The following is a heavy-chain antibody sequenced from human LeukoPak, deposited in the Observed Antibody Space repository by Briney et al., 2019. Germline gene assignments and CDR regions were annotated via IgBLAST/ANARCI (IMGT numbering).Heavy chain of an antibody. J-gene: IGHJ3*02. CDR1: GGSISSYY. Sequence: SETLSLTCTVSGGSISSYYWSWIRQPPGKGLEWIGYIYYSGSTNYNPSLKSRVTISVDTSKNQFSLKLSSVTAADTAVYYCARSSDSSGYYSAPDAFDIWGQGTMVTVSS. CDR3: ARSSDSSGYYSAPDAFDI. D-gene: IGHD3-22*01. CDR2: IYYSGST. V-gene: IGHV4-59*01.